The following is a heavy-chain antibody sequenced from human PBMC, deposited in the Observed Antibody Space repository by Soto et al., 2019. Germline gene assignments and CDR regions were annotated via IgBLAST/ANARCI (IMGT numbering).Heavy chain of an antibody. J-gene: IGHJ4*02. V-gene: IGHV1-69*02. Sequence: KVSCKASGGTFSIYTISWVRQAPGQGLEWMGRIIPILGIANYAQKFQGRVTITADKSTSTAYMELSSLRSEDTAVYYCARGELEVDIVVVPAATHFDYWGQGTLVTVSS. D-gene: IGHD2-2*01. CDR2: IIPILGIA. CDR3: ARGELEVDIVVVPAATHFDY. CDR1: GGTFSIYT.